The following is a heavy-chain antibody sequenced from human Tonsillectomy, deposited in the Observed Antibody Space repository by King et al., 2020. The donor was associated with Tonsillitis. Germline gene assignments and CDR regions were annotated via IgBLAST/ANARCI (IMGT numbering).Heavy chain of an antibody. Sequence: QLVQSGAEVKKPGASVKVSCKASGYTFTSYGISWVRQAPGQGLEWMGWISAYNGNTNYAQKLQGRVTMTTDTSTSTAYMELRSLRSDDTAVYYCARGDCSGGSCHLPVVSDYYGMDVWGQGTTVTVSS. CDR1: GYTFTSYG. V-gene: IGHV1-18*04. CDR2: ISAYNGNT. D-gene: IGHD2-15*01. J-gene: IGHJ6*02. CDR3: ARGDCSGGSCHLPVVSDYYGMDV.